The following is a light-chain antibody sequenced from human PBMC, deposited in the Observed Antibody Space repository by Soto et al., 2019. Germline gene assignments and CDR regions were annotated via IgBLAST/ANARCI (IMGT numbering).Light chain of an antibody. CDR2: EGS. V-gene: IGLV2-23*03. J-gene: IGLJ1*01. Sequence: QSVLTQPASVSGTPGQSITICCTGTSSDVGSYNLVSWYQQHPGKAPKLMIYEGSKRPSGVSNRFSGSKSGNTASLTISGLQPEDEADYYCCSYAGSSTFVFGTGTKVTVL. CDR1: SSDVGSYNL. CDR3: CSYAGSSTFV.